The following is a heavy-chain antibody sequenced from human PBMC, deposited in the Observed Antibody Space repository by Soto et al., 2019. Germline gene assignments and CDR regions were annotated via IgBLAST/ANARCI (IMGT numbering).Heavy chain of an antibody. J-gene: IGHJ5*02. Sequence: ASVKVSCKASGYTFTSYYMHWVRQAPGQGLEWMGIIKPSGGSTSHAQKFQGRVTMTRDTSTSTVYMELSSLRSEDTAVYYCARVVXXXXXXXXXPXFDPWGQGTLVTVSS. CDR3: ARVVXXXXXXXXXPXFDP. CDR1: GYTFTSYY. V-gene: IGHV1-46*01. CDR2: IKPSGGST.